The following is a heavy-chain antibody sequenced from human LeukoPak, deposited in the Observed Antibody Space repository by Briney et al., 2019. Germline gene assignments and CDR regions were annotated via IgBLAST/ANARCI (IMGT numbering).Heavy chain of an antibody. CDR3: ARVGLAYCGGDCYSSWFDP. CDR2: IKQDGSEK. D-gene: IGHD2-21*02. V-gene: IGHV3-7*01. J-gene: IGHJ5*02. CDR1: GFTFSSYW. Sequence: GGSRRLSCAASGFTFSSYWMSWVRQAPGKGLEWVANIKQDGSEKYYVDSVKGRFTISRDNAKNSLYLQMNSLRAEDTAVYYCARVGLAYCGGDCYSSWFDPWGQGTLVTVSS.